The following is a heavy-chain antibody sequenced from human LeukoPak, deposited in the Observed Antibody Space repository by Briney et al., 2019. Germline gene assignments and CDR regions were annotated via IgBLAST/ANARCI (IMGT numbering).Heavy chain of an antibody. J-gene: IGHJ6*03. CDR2: ITHSGST. CDR3: ARGEGYSYSDDYYFFYMDV. V-gene: IGHV4-34*01. D-gene: IGHD5-18*01. CDR1: AGSFSGYY. Sequence: SETPSLTCGVYAGSFSGYYWTWIRQSPGKGLEWIGKITHSGSTKYSPSLKSRVTISIDTSNNQFSLKVSSVTAADTAVYYCARGEGYSYSDDYYFFYMDVWGKGTTVTVSS.